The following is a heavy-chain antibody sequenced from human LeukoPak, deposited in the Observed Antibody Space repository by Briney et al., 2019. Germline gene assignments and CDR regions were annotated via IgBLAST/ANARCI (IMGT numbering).Heavy chain of an antibody. CDR1: GCTFSSYW. CDR2: IKQDGSEK. Sequence: GGSLTLSCAASGCTFSSYWMSWVRQAPGKGLEWVANIKQDGSEKYYVDSVKGRFTISRDNAKNSLYLQLNSLRAEDTAVYYCARVHPLYYDFWSGYVNYFDYWGQGTLVTVSS. J-gene: IGHJ4*02. V-gene: IGHV3-7*01. D-gene: IGHD3-3*01. CDR3: ARVHPLYYDFWSGYVNYFDY.